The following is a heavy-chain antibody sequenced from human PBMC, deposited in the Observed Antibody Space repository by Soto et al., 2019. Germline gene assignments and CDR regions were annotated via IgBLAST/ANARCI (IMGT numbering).Heavy chain of an antibody. CDR3: ARQSDYCDSWFFDL. CDR1: GDSITTANSY. J-gene: IGHJ2*01. D-gene: IGHD4-17*01. V-gene: IGHV4-31*03. CDR2: IYYSGST. Sequence: QVQLQESGPGLVKPSQTLSLTCTVSGDSITTANSYRSWIRQHPGAGLEWIGHIYYSGSTWYNPSLKSRVSIFGYTSKNQCSLNLTSVTAADTAVYYCARQSDYCDSWFFDLWGRGTLVTVSS.